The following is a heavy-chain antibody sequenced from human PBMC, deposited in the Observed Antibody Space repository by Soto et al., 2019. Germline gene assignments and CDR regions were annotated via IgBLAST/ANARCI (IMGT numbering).Heavy chain of an antibody. CDR3: AKARTSETAYDVFAF. D-gene: IGHD2-21*02. Sequence: PGGSLRLSYAASGFTFSSYAMSWVRQSPGKGLEWVSAISAGAVATNYADSVKGRFTISRDNAKNILCLQMNSLRAEDTAVYYCAKARTSETAYDVFAFWGQGTVVTVSS. V-gene: IGHV3-23*01. CDR1: GFTFSSYA. CDR2: ISAGAVAT. J-gene: IGHJ3*01.